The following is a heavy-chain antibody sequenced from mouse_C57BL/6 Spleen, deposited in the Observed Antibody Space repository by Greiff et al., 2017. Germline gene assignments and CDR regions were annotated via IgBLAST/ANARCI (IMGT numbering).Heavy chain of an antibody. CDR2: LDPSDSYT. CDR1: GYTFTSYW. V-gene: IGHV1-50*01. J-gene: IGHJ2*01. D-gene: IGHD2-3*01. CDR3: ARGGIYDGYLYYFDY. Sequence: QVQLQQPGAELVKPGASVKLSCKASGYTFTSYWMQWGKQRPGQGLEWIGELDPSDSYTNYNQKFKGQATLTVDTSSSTAYMQLSSLTSEDSAVYYCARGGIYDGYLYYFDYWGQGTTLTVSS.